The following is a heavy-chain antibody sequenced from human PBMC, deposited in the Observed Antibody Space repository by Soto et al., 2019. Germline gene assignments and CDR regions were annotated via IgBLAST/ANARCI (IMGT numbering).Heavy chain of an antibody. CDR2: IIPIFGTA. D-gene: IGHD1-7*01. CDR1: GGTFSSYA. CDR3: ASGRNSLANAFDI. Sequence: ASVKVSCKASGGTFSSYAISWVRQAPGQGLEWMGGIIPIFGTANYAQKFQGRVTITADKSTSTAYMELSSLRSEDTAVYYCASGRNSLANAFDIWGQGTMVTVSS. V-gene: IGHV1-69*06. J-gene: IGHJ3*02.